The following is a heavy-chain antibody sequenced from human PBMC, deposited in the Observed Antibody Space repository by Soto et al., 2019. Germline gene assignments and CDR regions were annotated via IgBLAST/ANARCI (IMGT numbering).Heavy chain of an antibody. CDR1: GGTFSSYA. D-gene: IGHD6-6*01. CDR2: IIPILGTA. V-gene: IGHV1-69*13. Sequence: SVKVSCKASGGTFSSYAISWVRQAPGQGLEWMGGIIPILGTANYAQKFQGRVTITADEFTSTAYMELSSLRSEDTAVYYCARRGNGIAARFPNWFDPWGQGTLVTVSS. CDR3: ARRGNGIAARFPNWFDP. J-gene: IGHJ5*02.